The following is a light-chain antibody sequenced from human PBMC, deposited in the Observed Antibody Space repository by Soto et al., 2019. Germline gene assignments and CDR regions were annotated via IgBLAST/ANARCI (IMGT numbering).Light chain of an antibody. CDR2: KAS. Sequence: DIQMTQSPSTLSASVGDRVTITCRASQSISSWLAWYQQKPGKAPKLLIYKASSLESGVPSRFSGSGSGTEFTLTISSLQPDDFGTYYCQQYNSSPTFGQGTKLEIK. CDR3: QQYNSSPT. CDR1: QSISSW. V-gene: IGKV1-5*03. J-gene: IGKJ2*01.